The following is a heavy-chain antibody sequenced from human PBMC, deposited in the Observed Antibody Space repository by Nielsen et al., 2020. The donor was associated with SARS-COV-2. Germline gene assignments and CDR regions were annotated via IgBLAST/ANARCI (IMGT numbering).Heavy chain of an antibody. J-gene: IGHJ4*02. V-gene: IGHV4-59*01. CDR3: ARERGDCSSTSCWYYFDY. CDR2: IYYSGST. Sequence: SKTLSLTCTVSGGSISSYYWSWIRQPPGKGLEWIGYIYYSGSTNYNPSLKSRVTISVDTSKNQFSLKLSSVTAADTAVYYCARERGDCSSTSCWYYFDYWGQGTLVTVSS. CDR1: GGSISSYY. D-gene: IGHD2-2*01.